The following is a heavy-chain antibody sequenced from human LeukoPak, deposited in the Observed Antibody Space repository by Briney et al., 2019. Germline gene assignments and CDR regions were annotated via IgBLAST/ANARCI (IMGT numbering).Heavy chain of an antibody. J-gene: IGHJ4*02. Sequence: SETLSLTCTVSGGSISSYYWTWIRQPPGKGLEWIGYLYYSGSTNYNPSLKSRVTTSVDTSKNQFSLKLTSVTAADTAVYYCASRLVVPAAMPKGRTDYWGQGTLVTVSS. CDR1: GGSISSYY. V-gene: IGHV4-59*08. CDR2: LYYSGST. CDR3: ASRLVVPAAMPKGRTDY. D-gene: IGHD2-2*01.